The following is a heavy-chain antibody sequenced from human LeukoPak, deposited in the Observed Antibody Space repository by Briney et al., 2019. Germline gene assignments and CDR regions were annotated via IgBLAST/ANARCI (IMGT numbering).Heavy chain of an antibody. CDR3: ARGDFDY. J-gene: IGHJ4*02. CDR1: GITVSTNY. CDR2: ALSDGRT. Sequence: GGSLRLSCAASGITVSTNYMSWVRQAPGKGLEWVSIALSDGRTFYADSVKGRFTISRDSSKNTVFLQMNSLRAEDTAVYYCARGDFDYWGQGTLVTVSS. V-gene: IGHV3-53*01.